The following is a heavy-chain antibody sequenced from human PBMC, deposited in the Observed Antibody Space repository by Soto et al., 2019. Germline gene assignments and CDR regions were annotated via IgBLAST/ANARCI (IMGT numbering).Heavy chain of an antibody. V-gene: IGHV3-64*01. D-gene: IGHD3-9*01. CDR2: ISSNGGST. J-gene: IGHJ2*01. CDR3: FFEWCGYDRDLHSFPTRRSSDL. Sequence: KGLEYVSAISSNGGSTYYANSVKGRFTVSRDNSKNTLYLQMGSLRAEDMAVYYCFFEWCGYDRDLHSFPTRRSSDL.